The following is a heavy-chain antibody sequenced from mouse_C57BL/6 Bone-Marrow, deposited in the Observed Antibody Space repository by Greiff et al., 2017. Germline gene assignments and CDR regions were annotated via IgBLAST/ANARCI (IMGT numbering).Heavy chain of an antibody. D-gene: IGHD1-1*01. Sequence: QVHVKQSGAELVRPGTSVKVSCKASGYAFTNYLIEWVKQRPGQGLEWIGVINPGSGGTNYNEKFKGKATLTADKSSSTAYMQLSSLTSEDSAVYFCAREGGYYYGSSYWDGAMDYWGQRTSDTVSS. CDR1: GYAFTNYL. J-gene: IGHJ4*01. CDR2: INPGSGGT. CDR3: AREGGYYYGSSYWDGAMDY. V-gene: IGHV1-54*01.